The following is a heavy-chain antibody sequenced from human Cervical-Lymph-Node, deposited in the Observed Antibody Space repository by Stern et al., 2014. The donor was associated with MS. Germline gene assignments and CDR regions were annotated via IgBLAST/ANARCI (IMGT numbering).Heavy chain of an antibody. CDR3: ATTRWDLFTWNWFDP. D-gene: IGHD1-26*01. J-gene: IGHJ5*02. V-gene: IGHV4-61*02. CDR2: IHDSGST. Sequence: VQLVESGPGLVKPSQTLSLTCTVSGGSISSSGYYWSWIRQPADKGLEWIGRIHDSGSTYYNPHLQSRVHISMDQATHQFSLNLTSLTAADTAVYYCATTRWDLFTWNWFDPWGQGTLVTVSS. CDR1: GGSISSSGYY.